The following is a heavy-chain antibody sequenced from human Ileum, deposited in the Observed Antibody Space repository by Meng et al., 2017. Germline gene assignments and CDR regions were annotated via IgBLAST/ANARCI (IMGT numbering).Heavy chain of an antibody. V-gene: IGHV4-4*07. J-gene: IGHJ2*01. CDR3: AREPMVRGVTSVWYFDL. Sequence: SETLSLTCTVSGGSISSYYWSWIRQPAGKGLEWIGRIYTSGSTNYNPSLKNRVTMSVDTSKNQFSLKLSSVTAADTAVYYCAREPMVRGVTSVWYFDLWGRGTLVTVSS. CDR2: IYTSGST. D-gene: IGHD3-10*01. CDR1: GGSISSYY.